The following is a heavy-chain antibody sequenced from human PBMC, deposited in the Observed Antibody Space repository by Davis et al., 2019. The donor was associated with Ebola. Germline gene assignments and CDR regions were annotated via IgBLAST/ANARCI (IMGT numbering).Heavy chain of an antibody. D-gene: IGHD3-3*01. CDR2: ISGSGGST. CDR3: ARSGLSFGVVKYHYGMDV. CDR1: AFTASSNY. J-gene: IGHJ6*04. Sequence: PGGSLRLSCAAAAFTASSNYMNWVRQAPGKGLEWVSAISGSGGSTYYADSVKGRFTISRDNSKKTMYLQMNSLRAEDTAVYYCARSGLSFGVVKYHYGMDVWGKGTTVTVSS. V-gene: IGHV3-23*01.